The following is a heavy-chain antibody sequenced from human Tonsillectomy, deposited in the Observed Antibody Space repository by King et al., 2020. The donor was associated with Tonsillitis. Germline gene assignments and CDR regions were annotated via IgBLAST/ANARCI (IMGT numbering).Heavy chain of an antibody. CDR1: GYTFTTYG. CDR3: ARVPLNRIVRGVIANWFDP. Sequence: QLVQSGAEVKKPGASVNVSCPASGYTFTTYGVSWVRQAPGQGLEWMGWISGYNGNTNYAQKLQGRVTMTTDTSTTTAYMELRSLRSDDTAVYYCARVPLNRIVRGVIANWFDPWGQGTLVTVSS. CDR2: ISGYNGNT. V-gene: IGHV1-18*04. J-gene: IGHJ5*02. D-gene: IGHD3-10*01.